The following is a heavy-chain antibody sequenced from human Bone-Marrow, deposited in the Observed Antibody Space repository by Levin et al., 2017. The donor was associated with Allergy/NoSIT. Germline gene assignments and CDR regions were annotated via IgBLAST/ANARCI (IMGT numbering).Heavy chain of an antibody. V-gene: IGHV3-7*04. CDR3: ARDQTICGGDCYPYRYYYYYGMDV. D-gene: IGHD2-21*02. CDR1: GFTFSSYW. CDR2: IKQDGSEK. J-gene: IGHJ6*02. Sequence: CAASGFTFSSYWMSWVRQAPGKGLEWVANIKQDGSEKYYVDSVKGRFTISRDNAKNSLYLQMNSLRAEDTAVYYCARDQTICGGDCYPYRYYYYYGMDVWGQGTTVTVSS.